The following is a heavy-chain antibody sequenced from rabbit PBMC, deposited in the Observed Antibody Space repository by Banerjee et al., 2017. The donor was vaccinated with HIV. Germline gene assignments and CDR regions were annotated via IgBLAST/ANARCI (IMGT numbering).Heavy chain of an antibody. D-gene: IGHD8-1*01. J-gene: IGHJ4*01. V-gene: IGHV1S40*01. CDR1: GFSFSGSYW. CDR3: ARDLGGSSDL. CDR2: INAGNDDNT. Sequence: QSLEESGGDLVKPGGSLTLTCTASGFSFSGSYWLCWVRQAPVTGLEWIACINAGNDDNTCYASWAKGRFTISKTSSTTVTLQMTSLTAADTATYFCARDLGGSSDLWGPGTLVTVS.